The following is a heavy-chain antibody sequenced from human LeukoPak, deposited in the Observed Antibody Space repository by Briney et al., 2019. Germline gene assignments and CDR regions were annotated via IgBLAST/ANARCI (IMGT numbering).Heavy chain of an antibody. J-gene: IGHJ3*01. D-gene: IGHD2-15*01. CDR3: AATGRSCTGGSCYSDDFDV. V-gene: IGHV5-51*01. Sequence: GESLKISCKASGYSFTNYWIEWVRQMPGKGLEWMGIIYPLDSEIRYSPSFQGQVTISVDKSITTAFLHWDSLKTSDTAMYYCAATGRSCTGGSCYSDDFDVWGQGTMVTVPS. CDR1: GYSFTNYW. CDR2: IYPLDSEI.